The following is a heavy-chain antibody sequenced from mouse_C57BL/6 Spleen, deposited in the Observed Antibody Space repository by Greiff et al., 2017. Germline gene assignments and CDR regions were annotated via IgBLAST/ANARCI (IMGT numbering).Heavy chain of an antibody. CDR1: GFTFSDYG. Sequence: EVKLMESGGGLVKPGGSLKLSCAASGFTFSDYGMHWVRQAPEEGLEWVAYISSGSSTIYYADTVQGRFTISRDNAKNTLFLQMTSLRSEDTAMYYCARGGFITTVVGAMDYWGQGTSVTVSS. D-gene: IGHD1-1*01. CDR2: ISSGSSTI. CDR3: ARGGFITTVVGAMDY. V-gene: IGHV5-17*01. J-gene: IGHJ4*01.